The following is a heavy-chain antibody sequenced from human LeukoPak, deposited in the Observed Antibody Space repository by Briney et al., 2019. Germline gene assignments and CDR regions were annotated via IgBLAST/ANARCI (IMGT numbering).Heavy chain of an antibody. J-gene: IGHJ5*02. CDR3: ARDNSVGDVAWWFDP. Sequence: ASVKVSCKASGYSFTSHYMHWVRQAPGQGLEWLGLINPSGSSTLYAQKFQGRVTMTRDMSTTTDYMELSSLRSEDTAFYYCARDNSVGDVAWWFDPWGQGTLVTVSS. V-gene: IGHV1-46*01. CDR2: INPSGSST. D-gene: IGHD1-26*01. CDR1: GYSFTSHY.